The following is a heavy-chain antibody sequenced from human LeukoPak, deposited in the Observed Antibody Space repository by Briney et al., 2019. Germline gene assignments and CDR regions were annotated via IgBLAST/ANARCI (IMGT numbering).Heavy chain of an antibody. D-gene: IGHD3-22*01. Sequence: ASVKVSCKASGGTFSSYAISWVRQAPGQGLEWMGGIIPIFGTANYAQKFQGRVTITADESTSTAYMELSSLRPEDTAVYYCARPSSGSIDEGFDPWGQGTLVTVSS. CDR1: GGTFSSYA. J-gene: IGHJ5*02. V-gene: IGHV1-69*13. CDR2: IIPIFGTA. CDR3: ARPSSGSIDEGFDP.